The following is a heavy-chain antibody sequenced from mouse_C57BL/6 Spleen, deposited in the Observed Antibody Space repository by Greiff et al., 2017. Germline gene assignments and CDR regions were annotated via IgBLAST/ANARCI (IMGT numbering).Heavy chain of an antibody. J-gene: IGHJ4*01. CDR3: ARRDDYGSNYARDY. Sequence: VQLQQSGPVLVKPGASVKMSCKASGYTFTDYYMNWVKQSHGKSLEWIGVINPYNGGTSYNQKFKGKATLTVDKSTSTAYMELNSLTSEDSAVYCCARRDDYGSNYARDYWGQGTSVTVSS. CDR1: GYTFTDYY. CDR2: INPYNGGT. D-gene: IGHD1-1*01. V-gene: IGHV1-19*01.